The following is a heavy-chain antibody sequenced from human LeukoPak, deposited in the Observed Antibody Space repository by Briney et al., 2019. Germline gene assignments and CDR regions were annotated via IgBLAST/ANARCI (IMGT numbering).Heavy chain of an antibody. Sequence: SVKVSCKASGYTFTSYGISWVRQAPGQGLEWMGGIIPIFGTANYAQKFQGRVTITADESTSTAYMELSSLRSEDTAVYYCARDPHIAAAGKTTSYMDAWGKGTTVTVSS. J-gene: IGHJ6*03. D-gene: IGHD6-13*01. V-gene: IGHV1-69*13. CDR1: GYTFTSYG. CDR3: ARDPHIAAAGKTTSYMDA. CDR2: IIPIFGTA.